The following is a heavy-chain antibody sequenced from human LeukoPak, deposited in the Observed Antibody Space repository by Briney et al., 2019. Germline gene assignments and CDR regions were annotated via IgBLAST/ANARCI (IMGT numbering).Heavy chain of an antibody. Sequence: ASVKVSCKASGYTFTSYDINWVRQATGQGLEWMGWMNPNSGNTGYAQKFQGRVTMTRNTSISTAYMELSSLRSEDTAVYYCARSGLPMVRGVIIKSYYYYGMDVWGQGPRSPSP. CDR3: ARSGLPMVRGVIIKSYYYYGMDV. V-gene: IGHV1-8*01. CDR1: GYTFTSYD. D-gene: IGHD3-10*01. J-gene: IGHJ6*02. CDR2: MNPNSGNT.